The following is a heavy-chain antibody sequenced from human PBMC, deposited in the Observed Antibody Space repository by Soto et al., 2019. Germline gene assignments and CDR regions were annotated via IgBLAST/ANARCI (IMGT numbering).Heavy chain of an antibody. Sequence: PGGSLRLSCAASGFTFSSYAMSWVRQAPGKGLEWVSAISGSGGSTYYADSVKGRFTISRDNSENTLFLQMNSLRAEDTAVYYCAKDRWTAVTYQGYDGMDIWGQGTTVTVSS. D-gene: IGHD4-4*01. CDR1: GFTFSSYA. CDR3: AKDRWTAVTYQGYDGMDI. V-gene: IGHV3-23*01. CDR2: ISGSGGST. J-gene: IGHJ6*02.